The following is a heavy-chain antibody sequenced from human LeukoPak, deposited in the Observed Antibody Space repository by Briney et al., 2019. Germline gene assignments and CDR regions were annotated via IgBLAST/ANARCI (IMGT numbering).Heavy chain of an antibody. CDR1: GGTLSSYA. CDR3: ARVGYYDFWSGYYRGVDDAFDI. D-gene: IGHD3-3*01. Sequence: SVKVSCKASGGTLSSYAISWVRQAPGQGLEWMGGIIPIFGTANYAQKFQGRVTITTDESTSTAYMELSSLRSEDTAVYYCARVGYYDFWSGYYRGVDDAFDIWGQGTMVTVSS. J-gene: IGHJ3*02. V-gene: IGHV1-69*05. CDR2: IIPIFGTA.